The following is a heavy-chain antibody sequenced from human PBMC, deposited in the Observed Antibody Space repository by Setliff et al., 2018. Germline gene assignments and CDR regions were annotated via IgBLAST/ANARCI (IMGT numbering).Heavy chain of an antibody. Sequence: ASVKVSCKASGYTFTGYYMHWVRQAPGQGLEWMGWINPNSGGTNYAQKFQGWVTMTTDTSTSTAYMELRSLTSDDSAFYYCARAPSVELVTIRTNSWFTYWGQGTLVTVSS. CDR1: GYTFTGYY. CDR2: INPNSGGT. D-gene: IGHD5-18*01. V-gene: IGHV1-2*04. CDR3: ARAPSVELVTIRTNSWFTY. J-gene: IGHJ4*02.